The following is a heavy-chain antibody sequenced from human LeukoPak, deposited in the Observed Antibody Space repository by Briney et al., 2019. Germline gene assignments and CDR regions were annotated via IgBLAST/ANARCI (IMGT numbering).Heavy chain of an antibody. CDR1: GGSLRSYF. D-gene: IGHD3-22*01. CDR3: ARVGYYDHGGYCPLFDS. V-gene: IGHV4-59*01. J-gene: IGHJ4*02. Sequence: SGTLSLTCSVSGGSLRSYFWSWIRQPPGKGLELIGYIDDSGSTHYSPSLKSRVTISADTSNNRFSLELRSVAAADTALYYCARVGYYDHGGYCPLFDSWGEGTLVSVPS. CDR2: IDDSGST.